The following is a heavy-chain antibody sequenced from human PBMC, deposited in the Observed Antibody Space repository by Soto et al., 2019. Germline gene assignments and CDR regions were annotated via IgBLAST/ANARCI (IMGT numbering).Heavy chain of an antibody. J-gene: IGHJ5*02. D-gene: IGHD3-10*01. Sequence: QVQLVQSGAEVKKPGASVKVSCKASGYTFTSYGISWVRQAPGQGLEWMGWISAYNGNTNYAQKLQGRVTMTTDTSTSTGYMELRSLRSDDTAVYYCARFQWFGELPSFNWFDPWGQGTLVTVSS. CDR1: GYTFTSYG. CDR3: ARFQWFGELPSFNWFDP. CDR2: ISAYNGNT. V-gene: IGHV1-18*04.